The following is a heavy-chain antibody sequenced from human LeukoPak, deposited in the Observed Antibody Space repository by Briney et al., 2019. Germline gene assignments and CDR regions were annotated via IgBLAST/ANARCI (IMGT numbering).Heavy chain of an antibody. V-gene: IGHV3-23*01. CDR3: AKGCQCPSGLSSWFDP. J-gene: IGHJ5*02. Sequence: TGGSLRLSCSASGFTFTNYGMSWVRQAPGKGLEWVAGLSGNGDGQFYADSVEGRFTISRDISNNIWYLRMNSLRAEDTAVYYCAKGCQCPSGLSSWFDPRGQGTLVAVSS. D-gene: IGHD1-14*01. CDR1: GFTFTNYG. CDR2: LSGNGDGQ.